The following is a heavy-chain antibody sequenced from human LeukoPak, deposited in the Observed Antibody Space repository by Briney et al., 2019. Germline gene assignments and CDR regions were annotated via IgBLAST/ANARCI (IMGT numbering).Heavy chain of an antibody. CDR2: IIPIFGTA. CDR3: ATRATHGGGNPSGFDY. D-gene: IGHD4-23*01. V-gene: IGHV1-69*13. J-gene: IGHJ4*02. Sequence: SVKVSCKASGGTFSSYAISWVRQTPGQGLEWMGGIIPIFGTANYAQKFQGRVTITADESTSTAYMELSSLRSEDTAVYYCATRATHGGGNPSGFDYWGQGTLVTVSS. CDR1: GGTFSSYA.